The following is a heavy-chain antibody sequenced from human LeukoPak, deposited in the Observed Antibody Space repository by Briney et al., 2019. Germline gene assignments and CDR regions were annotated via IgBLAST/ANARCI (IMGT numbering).Heavy chain of an antibody. D-gene: IGHD1-26*01. J-gene: IGHJ4*02. Sequence: ASVKVSCKASGYTFTSYDINWVRQAPGKGLEWMGGFDPEDGETIYAQKFQGRVTMTEDTSTDTAYMELSSLRSEDTAVYYCVTGGVGATVDYWGQGTLVTVSS. CDR2: FDPEDGET. CDR3: VTGGVGATVDY. V-gene: IGHV1-24*01. CDR1: GYTFTSYD.